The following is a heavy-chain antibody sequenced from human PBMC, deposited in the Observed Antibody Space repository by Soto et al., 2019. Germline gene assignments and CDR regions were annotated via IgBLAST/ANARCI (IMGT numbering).Heavy chain of an antibody. V-gene: IGHV4-31*03. Sequence: TLSLTCXVSGGSISSGGYYWSWIRQHPGKGLEWIGYIYYSGSTYYNPSLKSRVTISVDTSKNQFSLKLSSVTAADTAVYYCAREDAAGTFGNDYWGQGTLVTVSS. CDR1: GGSISSGGYY. CDR3: AREDAAGTFGNDY. CDR2: IYYSGST. J-gene: IGHJ4*02. D-gene: IGHD6-13*01.